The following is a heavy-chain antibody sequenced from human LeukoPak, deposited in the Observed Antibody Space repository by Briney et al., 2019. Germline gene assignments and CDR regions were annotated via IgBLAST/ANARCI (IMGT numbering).Heavy chain of an antibody. CDR2: IDKDGRST. J-gene: IGHJ6*02. V-gene: IGHV3-43*02. Sequence: GGSLRLSCAASGFTLGAFAMHWVRQAPGKGLEWVSLIDKDGRSTYYADSVKGRSTISRDNSKNSLYLQMNSLRTEDTALYYCATWAFYHSLDVWGQGTTVTVSS. CDR1: GFTLGAFA. CDR3: ATWAFYHSLDV. D-gene: IGHD1-26*01.